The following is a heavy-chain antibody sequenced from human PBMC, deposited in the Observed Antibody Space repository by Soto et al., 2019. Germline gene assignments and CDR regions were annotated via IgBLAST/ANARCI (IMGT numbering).Heavy chain of an antibody. V-gene: IGHV4-34*01. CDR1: GGSFSGDF. Sequence: SETLSLTCAVHGGSFSGDFWSWIRQSPGTVLEWIGENNPSGITNYNPSLKSRVSMSVETSKNQFSLKIYSLTAADAAVFYCARKKRARHNDGSYYFALDVWGQGTTVT. CDR2: NNPSGIT. CDR3: ARKKRARHNDGSYYFALDV. D-gene: IGHD1-1*01. J-gene: IGHJ6*02.